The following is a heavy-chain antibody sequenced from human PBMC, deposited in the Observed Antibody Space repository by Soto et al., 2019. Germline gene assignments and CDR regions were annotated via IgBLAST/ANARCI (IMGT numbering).Heavy chain of an antibody. CDR1: GYRFTSYS. Sequence: ASVKVSCKASGYRFTSYSMHWVRQAPGQGLEWMGISNPGDGTTSYAQKFQGRVTMTRDTSTTTIYMELSSLRSQDPAVYYCARDRGKHGGGACPLDSWGQLTLVTVCS. D-gene: IGHD2-21*02. CDR2: SNPGDGTT. CDR3: ARDRGKHGGGACPLDS. V-gene: IGHV1-46*01. J-gene: IGHJ5*01.